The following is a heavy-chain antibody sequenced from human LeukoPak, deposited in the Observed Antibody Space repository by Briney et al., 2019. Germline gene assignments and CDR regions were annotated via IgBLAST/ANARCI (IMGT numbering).Heavy chain of an antibody. J-gene: IGHJ6*03. Sequence: ASVKVSCKASGYTFTGYYMHWVRQAPGQGLEWMAWINPNSGGTNYAQKFQGRVTMTRDTSISTAYMELSRLRSDDTAVYYCARDKGWGSYRGYMDVWGKGTTVTVSS. D-gene: IGHD3-16*02. CDR2: INPNSGGT. CDR3: ARDKGWGSYRGYMDV. V-gene: IGHV1-2*02. CDR1: GYTFTGYY.